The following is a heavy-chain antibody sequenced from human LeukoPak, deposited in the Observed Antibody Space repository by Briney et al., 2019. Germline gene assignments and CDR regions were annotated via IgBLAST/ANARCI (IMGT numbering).Heavy chain of an antibody. CDR3: ASRGYTYGHFDY. Sequence: PSETLSLTCTVPGGSISSYYWSWIRQPPGKALEWIGYIYYSGSTYYNPSLKSRVTISIDTSKNQFSLKLGSVTAADTAMYYCASRGYTYGHFDYWGPGTLVTVSS. CDR2: IYYSGST. V-gene: IGHV4-59*06. J-gene: IGHJ4*02. CDR1: GGSISSYY. D-gene: IGHD5-18*01.